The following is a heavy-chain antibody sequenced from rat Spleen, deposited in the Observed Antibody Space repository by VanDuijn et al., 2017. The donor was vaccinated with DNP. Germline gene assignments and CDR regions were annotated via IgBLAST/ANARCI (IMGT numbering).Heavy chain of an antibody. J-gene: IGHJ2*01. CDR3: TRTGSYKSGYYFDY. CDR2: IWSGGTT. V-gene: IGHV2-45*01. Sequence: QVQLMESGPGLVQPSETLSLTCTVSGFSLTSHNVHWVRQPPGKGLEWMGTIWSGGTTDYNPAFKSRLSISRDTSESQVFLKMNSLQTEDTAIYFCTRTGSYKSGYYFDYWGQGVMVTASS. CDR1: GFSLTSHN. D-gene: IGHD4-3*01.